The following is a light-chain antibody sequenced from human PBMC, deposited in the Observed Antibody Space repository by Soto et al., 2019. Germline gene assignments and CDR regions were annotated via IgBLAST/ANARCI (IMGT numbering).Light chain of an antibody. J-gene: IGKJ2*01. CDR3: QQSYRSPYT. CDR2: GAS. V-gene: IGKV1-39*01. CDR1: QSINIY. Sequence: IQLTQSPSSLSASVVDRVTVTCRASQSINIYLNWYQQKPGKAPTLLIYGASTLQSGVPSRFSGGGSRTDFTLTISSLQTEDFATYYCQQSYRSPYTFGQGTKLEI.